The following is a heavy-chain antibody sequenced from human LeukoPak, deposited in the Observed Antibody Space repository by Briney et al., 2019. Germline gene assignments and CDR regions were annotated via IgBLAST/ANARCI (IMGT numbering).Heavy chain of an antibody. CDR3: ARGDSLGATMSDLDY. V-gene: IGHV3-30-3*01. J-gene: IGHJ4*02. Sequence: GGSLRLSCVASGFTFNTYVMHWVRQAPGMRLEWVSLISYDRSNKYYADSLKGRFTISRDNSKNTLFLQMNSLRPDDTAVYYCARGDSLGATMSDLDYWGLGTLVTVSS. D-gene: IGHD1-26*01. CDR2: ISYDRSNK. CDR1: GFTFNTYV.